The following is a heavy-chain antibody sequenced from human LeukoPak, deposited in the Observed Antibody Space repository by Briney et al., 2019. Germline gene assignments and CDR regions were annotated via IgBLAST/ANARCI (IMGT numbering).Heavy chain of an antibody. D-gene: IGHD5-18*01. J-gene: IGHJ4*02. CDR2: ISGSGGST. CDR3: AKGATKYSYGGTDY. Sequence: AGSLRLTCAASGFTFSSYAMSWVRQAPGKGLEWVSAISGSGGSTYYADSVKGRFTISRDNSKNTLYLQMNSLRAEATAVYYCAKGATKYSYGGTDYWGQGTLVTVSS. CDR1: GFTFSSYA. V-gene: IGHV3-23*01.